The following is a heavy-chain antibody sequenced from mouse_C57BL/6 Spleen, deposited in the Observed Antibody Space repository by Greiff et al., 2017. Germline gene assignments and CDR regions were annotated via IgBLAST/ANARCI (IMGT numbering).Heavy chain of an antibody. V-gene: IGHV1-50*01. J-gene: IGHJ2*01. D-gene: IGHD2-1*01. CDR3: ARNGNYGRNYFDY. CDR2: IDPSDSYT. Sequence: QVQLQQPGAELVKPGASVKLSCKASGSTFTSYWMQWVKQRPGQGLEWIGEIDPSDSYTNYNQKFKGKATLTVDTSSSTAYMQLSSLTSEDSAVYYCARNGNYGRNYFDYWGQGTTLTVSS. CDR1: GSTFTSYW.